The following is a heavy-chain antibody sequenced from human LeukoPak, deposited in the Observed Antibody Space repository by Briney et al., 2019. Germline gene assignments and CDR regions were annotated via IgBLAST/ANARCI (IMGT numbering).Heavy chain of an antibody. CDR2: ISSSGSFI. V-gene: IGHV3-21*01. D-gene: IGHD2-2*01. CDR3: ARDLRYCSSASCSENGAFDI. Sequence: GGSLRLSCAASGFTFSSYSMNWVRQAPGPGLGWFSSISSSGSFIYYADSVKGRFTISRDNPRNSLFLQMNSLRAEDTAVYYCARDLRYCSSASCSENGAFDIWGQGTMVTVSS. J-gene: IGHJ3*02. CDR1: GFTFSSYS.